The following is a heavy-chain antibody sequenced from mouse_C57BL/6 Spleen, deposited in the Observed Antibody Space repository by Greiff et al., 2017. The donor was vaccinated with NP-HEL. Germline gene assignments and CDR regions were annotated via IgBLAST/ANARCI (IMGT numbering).Heavy chain of an antibody. CDR2: ISGGGGNT. CDR3: ASLDSSGYYARDY. Sequence: DVHLLESGGGLVKPGGSLKLSCAASGFTFSSYTMSWVRQTPEQRLEWVATISGGGGNTYYPDSVKGRFTISRDNTKNTQYLQMSSLRSEDTALYYCASLDSSGYYARDYWGQGTSVTVSS. J-gene: IGHJ4*01. D-gene: IGHD3-2*02. V-gene: IGHV5-9*01. CDR1: GFTFSSYT.